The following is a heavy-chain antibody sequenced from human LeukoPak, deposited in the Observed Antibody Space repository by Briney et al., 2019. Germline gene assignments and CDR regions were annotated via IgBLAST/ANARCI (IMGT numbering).Heavy chain of an antibody. CDR1: GFTFSDYW. CDR2: IKTDGRST. J-gene: IGHJ4*02. D-gene: IGHD6-19*01. V-gene: IGHV3-74*01. Sequence: PGGSLRLSCAASGFTFSDYWMHWVRQAPGKGLVWVSRIKTDGRSTNYADSVKGRFTISRDNAKNTLYLQMNSLRAEDTAVYYCARVRIGGWTDYWVQGTLVTVSS. CDR3: ARVRIGGWTDY.